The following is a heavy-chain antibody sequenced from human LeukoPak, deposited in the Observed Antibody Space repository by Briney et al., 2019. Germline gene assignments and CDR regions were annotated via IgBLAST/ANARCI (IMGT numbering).Heavy chain of an antibody. CDR3: AKDGSWGSSWLYYGYYMYV. D-gene: IGHD6-13*01. V-gene: IGHV3-23*01. CDR1: GFTFSTYG. Sequence: GGSLRLSCAASGFTFSTYGMNWLRQAPAKGREWVSGISPSGGITYYTDSVKGRFTISRENSKHTVSLQMNSLRAEDTAVYYCAKDGSWGSSWLYYGYYMYVWGKGTTVTVSS. CDR2: ISPSGGIT. J-gene: IGHJ6*03.